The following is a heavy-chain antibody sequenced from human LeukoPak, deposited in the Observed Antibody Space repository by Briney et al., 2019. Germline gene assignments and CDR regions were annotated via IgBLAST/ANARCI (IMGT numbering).Heavy chain of an antibody. CDR2: IYYSGTA. Sequence: SQTLSLTCTVSGGSLSSSDHYWSWIRQPPGKGLEWIAYIYYSGTAYYNPSLKSRVSISVDTSKNQFSLKLSSVTAADTAVYYCARGHGSDFDYWGQGTLVTVYS. J-gene: IGHJ4*02. D-gene: IGHD2-15*01. CDR3: ARGHGSDFDY. CDR1: GGSLSSSDHY. V-gene: IGHV4-30-4*01.